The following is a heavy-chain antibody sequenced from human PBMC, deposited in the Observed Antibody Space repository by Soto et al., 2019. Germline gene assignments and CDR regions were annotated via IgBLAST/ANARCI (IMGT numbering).Heavy chain of an antibody. CDR2: INAGNGDT. J-gene: IGHJ1*01. CDR1: GYAFTSFP. CDR3: TRAPRGEN. Sequence: LLKVYWKASGYAFTSFPIHWVRQAPGQRLEWMGWINAGNGDTKYSQKFQGRVTVTRDTSASTAYMELISLRSEDTAVYYCTRAPRGENWGQGTLVTVSS. D-gene: IGHD2-21*01. V-gene: IGHV1-3*01.